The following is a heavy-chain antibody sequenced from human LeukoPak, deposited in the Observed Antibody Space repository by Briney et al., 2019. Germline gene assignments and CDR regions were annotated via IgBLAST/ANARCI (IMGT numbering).Heavy chain of an antibody. CDR2: ISYDGSNK. D-gene: IGHD6-19*01. CDR3: ASEWLGDTYFDY. V-gene: IGHV3-30*04. Sequence: GGSLRLSCAASGFTFSSYAMHWVGQAPGKGLEWVPVISYDGSNKYYADSVKGRFTISRDNSKNTLYLQMNSLRAEDTAVYYCASEWLGDTYFDYWGQGTLVTVSS. CDR1: GFTFSSYA. J-gene: IGHJ4*02.